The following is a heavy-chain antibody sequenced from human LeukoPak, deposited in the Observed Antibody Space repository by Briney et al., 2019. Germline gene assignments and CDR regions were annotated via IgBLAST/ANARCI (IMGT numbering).Heavy chain of an antibody. CDR1: GGTFSRSA. J-gene: IGHJ4*02. Sequence: ASVKVSCKASGGTFSRSAISWVRQAPGQGLEWMGWISAYNGNTNYAQKLQGRVTMTTDTSTSTAYMELRSLRSDDTAVYYCARESMDDFDYWGQGTLVTVSS. D-gene: IGHD2/OR15-2a*01. CDR3: ARESMDDFDY. V-gene: IGHV1-18*01. CDR2: ISAYNGNT.